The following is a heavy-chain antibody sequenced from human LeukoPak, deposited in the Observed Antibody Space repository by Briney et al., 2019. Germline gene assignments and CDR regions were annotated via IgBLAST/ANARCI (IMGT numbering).Heavy chain of an antibody. J-gene: IGHJ4*02. Sequence: SVKVSCKASGGTLDTYAISWVRQAPGQGLEWMGRLLPTIDSANYAQKFQERVAITADKATSTAYMELSNLRYEDTAVYYCARGGRVYAIDYWGQGTLVTVSS. CDR3: ARGGRVYAIDY. CDR2: LLPTIDSA. V-gene: IGHV1-69*04. D-gene: IGHD2/OR15-2a*01. CDR1: GGTLDTYA.